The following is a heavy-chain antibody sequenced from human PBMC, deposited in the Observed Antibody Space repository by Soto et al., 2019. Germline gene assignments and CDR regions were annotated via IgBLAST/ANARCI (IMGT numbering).Heavy chain of an antibody. D-gene: IGHD4-17*01. Sequence: QVQLVESGGGVVQPGRSLRLSCAASGFTFSSYGMHWVRQAPGKGLEWVAVISYDGSNKYYADSVKGRFTISRDNSKNTLYLQMNSLRAADTAVYYCAKDARLRIHYDGMDVWGQGTTVTVSS. CDR2: ISYDGSNK. CDR3: AKDARLRIHYDGMDV. V-gene: IGHV3-30*18. J-gene: IGHJ6*02. CDR1: GFTFSSYG.